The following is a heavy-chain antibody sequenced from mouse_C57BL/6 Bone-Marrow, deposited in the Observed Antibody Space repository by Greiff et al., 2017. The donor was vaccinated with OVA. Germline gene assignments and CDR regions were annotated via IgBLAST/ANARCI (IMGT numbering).Heavy chain of an antibody. CDR3: ARLDSSGYWFAY. V-gene: IGHV1-80*01. J-gene: IGHJ3*01. CDR1: GYAFSSYW. CDR2: IYPGDGDT. Sequence: QVHVKQSGAELVKPGASVKISCKASGYAFSSYWMNWVKQRPGKGLEWIGQIYPGDGDTNYNGKFKGKATLTADKSSSTAYMQLSSLTSEDSAVYFCARLDSSGYWFAYWGQGTLVTVSA. D-gene: IGHD3-2*02.